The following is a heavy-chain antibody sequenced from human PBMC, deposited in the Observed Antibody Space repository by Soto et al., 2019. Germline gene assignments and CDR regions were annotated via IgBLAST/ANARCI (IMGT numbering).Heavy chain of an antibody. CDR3: ATRVSGSFYGMDV. J-gene: IGHJ6*02. D-gene: IGHD1-26*01. CDR1: GGSISTYY. Sequence: LSLTCTVSGGSISTYYWSWIRQPPGKGLEWIGYIYYSGSTNYNPSLKSRVTMSVDTSKNQFSLKLSSVTAADTAVYYCATRVSGSFYGMDVWGQGITVTVSS. CDR2: IYYSGST. V-gene: IGHV4-59*01.